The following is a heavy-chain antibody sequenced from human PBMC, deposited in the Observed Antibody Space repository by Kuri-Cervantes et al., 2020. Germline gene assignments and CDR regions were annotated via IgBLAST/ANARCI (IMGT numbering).Heavy chain of an antibody. CDR1: GFTFSSYA. CDR3: ARDTGGLIDS. Sequence: GESLKISCAASGFTFSSYAMSWVRQAPGKGLEWVSAISGSGGSTYYADSVKGRFTISRDNSKNTLYLQMNSLRAEDTAIYYCARDTGGLIDSWGQGTLVTVSS. V-gene: IGHV3-23*01. CDR2: ISGSGGST. J-gene: IGHJ4*02. D-gene: IGHD3-10*01.